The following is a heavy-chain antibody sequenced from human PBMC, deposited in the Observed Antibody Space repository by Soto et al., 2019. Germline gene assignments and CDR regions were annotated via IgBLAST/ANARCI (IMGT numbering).Heavy chain of an antibody. CDR1: GFTFSSYG. D-gene: IGHD3-22*01. J-gene: IGHJ6*02. V-gene: IGHV3-33*01. Sequence: GGSLRLSCAASGFTFSSYGMHWVRQAPGKGLEWVAVIWYDGSNKYYADSVKGRFTISRDNSKNTLYLQMNSLRAEDTAAYYCARDGEYYDSSGYYYLANYYYGMDVWGQGTTVTVSS. CDR3: ARDGEYYDSSGYYYLANYYYGMDV. CDR2: IWYDGSNK.